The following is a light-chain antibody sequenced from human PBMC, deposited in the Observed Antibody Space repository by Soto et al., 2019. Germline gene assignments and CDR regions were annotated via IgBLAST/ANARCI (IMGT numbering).Light chain of an antibody. CDR3: QQRHMWPIT. V-gene: IGKV3-11*01. J-gene: IGKJ5*01. CDR2: DAS. CDR1: QSVSTY. Sequence: EIVLTQSPATLSLSPGERATLSCRASQSVSTYLAWYQQKPGQAPRLLIYDASGRATGIPDRFSGSGSGTDFTLTISSLEPEDSAVYYCQQRHMWPITFGQGTRLEIK.